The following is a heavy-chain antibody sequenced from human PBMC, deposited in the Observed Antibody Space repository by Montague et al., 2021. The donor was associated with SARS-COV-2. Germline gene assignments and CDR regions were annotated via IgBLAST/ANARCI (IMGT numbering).Heavy chain of an antibody. V-gene: IGHV4-34*01. D-gene: IGHD3-22*01. CDR3: ARAHLSVSMIVVVFTSASYYFDY. CDR2: IKQSGST. Sequence: SETLSLTCGVYGGSFGDDYWSWIRQPPGKGLEWIGDIKQSGSTXXXPSXXXRVTISIDTSKNQFSLKLTSVTAADTAVYFCARAHLSVSMIVVVFTSASYYFDYWGQGALVTVSS. J-gene: IGHJ4*02. CDR1: GGSFGDDY.